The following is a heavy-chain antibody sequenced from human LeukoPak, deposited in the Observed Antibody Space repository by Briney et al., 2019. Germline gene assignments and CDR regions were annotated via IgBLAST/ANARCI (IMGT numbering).Heavy chain of an antibody. V-gene: IGHV4-34*01. CDR3: ARGFGVPAVTFDP. J-gene: IGHJ5*02. CDR2: IHQSGHT. Sequence: PSETLSLTCGSLSGDYWSWIRQPPGKGLEWIGQIHQSGHTIYNPSLMSRVTISVDTSKNQFSLKLSSVTAADTAVYYCARGFGVPAVTFDPWGQGTLVTVSS. D-gene: IGHD2-2*01. CDR1: SLSGDY.